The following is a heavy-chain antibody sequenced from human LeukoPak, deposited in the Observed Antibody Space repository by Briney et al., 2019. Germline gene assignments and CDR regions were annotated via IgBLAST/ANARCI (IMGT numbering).Heavy chain of an antibody. V-gene: IGHV4-34*01. Sequence: SETLSLTCAVYGGSFSGYYWSWIRQPPGKGLEWIGEINHSGSTNYNPSLKSRVTISVDTSKNQFSLKLSSVTAADTAVYYCARDVSYYYYVWGSYRYSGVSFDYWGQGTLVTVSS. CDR1: GGSFSGYY. CDR3: ARDVSYYYYVWGSYRYSGVSFDY. D-gene: IGHD3-16*02. CDR2: INHSGST. J-gene: IGHJ4*02.